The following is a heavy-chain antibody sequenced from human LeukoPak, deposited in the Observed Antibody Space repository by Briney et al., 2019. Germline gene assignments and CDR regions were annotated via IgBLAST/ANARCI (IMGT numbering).Heavy chain of an antibody. CDR3: ARDPPAYYYDSSEGY. J-gene: IGHJ4*02. V-gene: IGHV7-4-1*02. CDR1: GYTFTSYA. CDR2: INTNTGNP. D-gene: IGHD3-22*01. Sequence: ASVKVSCKASGYTFTSYAMNWVRQAPGQGLEWMGWINTNTGNPTYAQGFTGRFVFSLDTSVSTAYLQISSLKAEDTAVYYCARDPPAYYYDSSEGYWGQGTLVTVSS.